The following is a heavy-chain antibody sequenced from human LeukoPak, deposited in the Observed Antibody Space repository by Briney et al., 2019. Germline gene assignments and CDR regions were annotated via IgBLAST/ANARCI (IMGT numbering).Heavy chain of an antibody. CDR3: ASSTYYDYVWGSYRFDY. Sequence: SVKVSCKASGGTFISYAISWVRQAPGQGLEWMGGIIPIFGTANYAQKFQGRVTITADESTSTAYMELSSLRSEDTAVYYCASSTYYDYVWGSYRFDYWGQGTLVTVSS. V-gene: IGHV1-69*13. D-gene: IGHD3-16*02. CDR1: GGTFISYA. J-gene: IGHJ4*02. CDR2: IIPIFGTA.